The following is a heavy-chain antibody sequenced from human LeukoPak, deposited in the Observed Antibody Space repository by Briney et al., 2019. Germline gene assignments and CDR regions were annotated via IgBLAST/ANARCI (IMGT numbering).Heavy chain of an antibody. CDR1: GFTFSSYG. CDR3: AKVRSGGSDDY. J-gene: IGHJ4*02. CDR2: ISYDGSNK. V-gene: IGHV3-30*18. D-gene: IGHD2-15*01. Sequence: PGGSLRLSCAASGFTFSSYGMHWVRQAPGKGLEWVAVISYDGSNKYYADSVKGRFTISRDNSKNTLYLQMNSLRAEDTAVYYCAKVRSGGSDDYWGQGTLVTVSS.